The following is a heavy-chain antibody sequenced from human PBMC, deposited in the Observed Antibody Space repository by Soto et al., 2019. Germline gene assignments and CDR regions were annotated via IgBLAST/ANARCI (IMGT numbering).Heavy chain of an antibody. D-gene: IGHD1-7*01. CDR3: AKDRVPELRHFYYGMDV. Sequence: GGSLRLSCAASGFTFSTYGMHWVRQAPGKGLEWVAVISYDGSNKYYADSVKGRFTISRDNSKNTLYLQMNSLRVEDTAVYYCAKDRVPELRHFYYGMDVWGQGTTVTVSS. CDR1: GFTFSTYG. V-gene: IGHV3-30*18. J-gene: IGHJ6*02. CDR2: ISYDGSNK.